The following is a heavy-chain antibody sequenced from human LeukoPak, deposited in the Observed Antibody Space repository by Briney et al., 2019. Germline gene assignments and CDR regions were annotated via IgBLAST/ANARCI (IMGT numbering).Heavy chain of an antibody. D-gene: IGHD6-19*01. CDR1: GFTFNGST. Sequence: GGSLRLSCAASGFTFNGSTMHWVRQASGKGLEWIGRIRSKVSSYATAYAASVKGRFTISRDDAKNTAYLQMDSLKTEDTAVYYCTSPQADSGATYFRHWGQGTLVTVSS. CDR3: TSPQADSGATYFRH. V-gene: IGHV3-73*01. J-gene: IGHJ1*01. CDR2: IRSKVSSYAT.